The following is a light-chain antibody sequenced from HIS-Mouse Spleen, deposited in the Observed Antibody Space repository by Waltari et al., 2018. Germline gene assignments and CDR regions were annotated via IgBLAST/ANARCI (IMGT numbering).Light chain of an antibody. J-gene: IGKJ3*01. CDR1: QSISSW. CDR3: QQYNSYIFT. V-gene: IGKV1-5*03. CDR2: KSS. Sequence: DIQMTQSPSTLSASVGDRVTITCRASQSISSWLDWYQQKPGKAPKILIYKSSSLESGVPSRCSGSGSGTEFTLTISSLQPDDFATYYCQQYNSYIFTFGPGTKVDIK.